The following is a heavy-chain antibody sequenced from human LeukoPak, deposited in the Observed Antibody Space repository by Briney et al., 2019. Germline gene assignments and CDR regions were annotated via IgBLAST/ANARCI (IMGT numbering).Heavy chain of an antibody. CDR3: ARGGGKWLRLRVFDY. CDR1: GGSISSGDYY. J-gene: IGHJ4*02. V-gene: IGHV4-39*07. CDR2: INHSGST. D-gene: IGHD5-12*01. Sequence: SETLSLTCTVSGGSISSGDYYWSWIRQPPGKGLEWIGEINHSGSTNYNPSLKSRVTISVDTSKNQFSLKLSSVTAADTAVYYCARGGGKWLRLRVFDYWGQGTLVTVSS.